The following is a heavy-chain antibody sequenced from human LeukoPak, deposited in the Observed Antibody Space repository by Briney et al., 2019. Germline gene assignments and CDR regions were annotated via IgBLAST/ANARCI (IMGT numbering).Heavy chain of an antibody. CDR3: ARDLGSGQAGTTPGGFDY. D-gene: IGHD1-7*01. CDR2: INPSGGGT. V-gene: IGHV1-46*01. Sequence: GASVEVSCKASGYTFTSYFIHWVRQAPGQGLEWMGMINPSGGGTTYAQKFQGRVTMTRDMSTSTVYMELSSLRSDDTAVYYCARDLGSGQAGTTPGGFDYWGQGTLVTVSS. J-gene: IGHJ4*02. CDR1: GYTFTSYF.